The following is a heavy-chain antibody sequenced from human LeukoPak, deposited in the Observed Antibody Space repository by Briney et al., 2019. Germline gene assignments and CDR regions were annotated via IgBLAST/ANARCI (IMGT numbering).Heavy chain of an antibody. V-gene: IGHV4-38-2*02. D-gene: IGHD2-21*02. CDR2: IYHSGTT. CDR1: GYSISSGY. CDR3: ARDPALTFNWFDP. J-gene: IGHJ5*02. Sequence: PSETLSLTCTVAGYSISSGYWAWIRQSPGEWPEWLASIYHSGTTYSNPSLQSRVTLSIDTSKNQFSLKVTSLTAADTAVYYCARDPALTFNWFDPWGQGTLVTVSS.